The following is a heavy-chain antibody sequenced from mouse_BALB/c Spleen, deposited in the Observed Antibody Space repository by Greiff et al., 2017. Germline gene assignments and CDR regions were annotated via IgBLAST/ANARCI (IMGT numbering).Heavy chain of an antibody. J-gene: IGHJ4*01. CDR2: INSNGGST. Sequence: EVKLEESGGGLVQPGGSLKLSCAASGFTFSSYGMSWVRQTPDKRLELVATINSNGGSTYYPDSVKGRFTISRDNAKNTLYLQMSSLKSEDTAMYYCAKLYVAMDYWGQGTSVTVSS. D-gene: IGHD2-14*01. V-gene: IGHV5-6-3*01. CDR3: AKLYVAMDY. CDR1: GFTFSSYG.